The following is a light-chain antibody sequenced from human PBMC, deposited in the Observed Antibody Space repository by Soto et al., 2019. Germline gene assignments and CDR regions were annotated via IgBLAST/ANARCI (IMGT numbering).Light chain of an antibody. V-gene: IGLV2-14*01. CDR2: EVS. CDR3: NSYTGSNSFV. Sequence: QSVLTRPASVSGSPGQSITISCTGTSSDVGDYNYVSWYQQHPGKAPKLVIYEVSNRPSGGSNRFSGSKSGNTASLTISGLQAEDEADYYCNSYTGSNSFVFGTGTKVTVL. J-gene: IGLJ1*01. CDR1: SSDVGDYNY.